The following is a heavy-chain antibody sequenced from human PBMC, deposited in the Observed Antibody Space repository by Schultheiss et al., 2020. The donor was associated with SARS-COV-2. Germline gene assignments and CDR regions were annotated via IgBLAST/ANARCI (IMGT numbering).Heavy chain of an antibody. Sequence: GGSLRLSCAASGFTFSSYSMNWVRQAPGKGLEWVSSISSSSSYIYYADSVKGRFTISRDNAKNSLYLQMNSLRAEDTAVYYCARDLIPYDSSGYYSYYYYGMDVWGQGTTVTVSS. CDR1: GFTFSSYS. CDR3: ARDLIPYDSSGYYSYYYYGMDV. V-gene: IGHV3-21*01. CDR2: ISSSSSYI. J-gene: IGHJ6*02. D-gene: IGHD3-22*01.